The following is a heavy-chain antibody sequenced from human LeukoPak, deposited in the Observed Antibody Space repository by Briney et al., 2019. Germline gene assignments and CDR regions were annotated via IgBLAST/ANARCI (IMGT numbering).Heavy chain of an antibody. J-gene: IGHJ4*02. CDR2: ISWNSGSI. CDR3: AKGNVLRYFDWLSTFDY. D-gene: IGHD3-9*01. V-gene: IGHV3-9*01. Sequence: GGSLRLSCAASGFTFDDYAMHWVRQAPGKGLEWASGISWNSGSIAYAGSVKGRFTISRDNAKNSLYLQMNSLRAEDTALYYCAKGNVLRYFDWLSTFDYWGQGTRVTVSS. CDR1: GFTFDDYA.